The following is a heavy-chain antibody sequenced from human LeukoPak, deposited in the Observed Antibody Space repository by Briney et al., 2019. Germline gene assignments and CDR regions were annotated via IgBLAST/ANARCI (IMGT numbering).Heavy chain of an antibody. V-gene: IGHV4-30-2*01. Sequence: SETLSLTCSVSGGSMGRISYYWSWLRQPPGKGLEWIGYIFQTGDTYYNPSLKSRVTISVDKSQNQFSLNLKSVTAADTAVYYCASPTPGFFDLWGLSTLITVSS. CDR1: GGSMGRISYY. D-gene: IGHD4-17*01. J-gene: IGHJ2*01. CDR2: IFQTGDT. CDR3: ASPTPGFFDL.